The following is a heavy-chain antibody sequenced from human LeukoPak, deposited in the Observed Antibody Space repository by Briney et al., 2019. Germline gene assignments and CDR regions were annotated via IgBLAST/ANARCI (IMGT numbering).Heavy chain of an antibody. CDR3: ARADRLWFGELFDY. Sequence: GESLEISCKCSGYSFTSYWIGWGRPLAGKGLGWMGIIYPGDSDTRYSPSFQGQVTISADKSISTAHLQWSSLKASDTAMYYCARADRLWFGELFDYWGQGTLVTVSS. J-gene: IGHJ4*02. D-gene: IGHD3-10*01. CDR2: IYPGDSDT. CDR1: GYSFTSYW. V-gene: IGHV5-51*01.